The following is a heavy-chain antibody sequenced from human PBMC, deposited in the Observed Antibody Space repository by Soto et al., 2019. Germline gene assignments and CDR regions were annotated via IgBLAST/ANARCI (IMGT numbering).Heavy chain of an antibody. V-gene: IGHV4-4*02. CDR2: IYHSGST. Sequence: QVQLQESGPGLVKPSGTLSLTCAVSGGSISSSNWWSWVRQPPGKGLEWIGEIYHSGSTNYNPSLKSRVTISVDKAKNQFSLKLSSVTAADTAVYYCARNDCSSTSCYAGGYYGMDVWGQGTTVTVSS. J-gene: IGHJ6*02. D-gene: IGHD2-2*01. CDR1: GGSISSSNW. CDR3: ARNDCSSTSCYAGGYYGMDV.